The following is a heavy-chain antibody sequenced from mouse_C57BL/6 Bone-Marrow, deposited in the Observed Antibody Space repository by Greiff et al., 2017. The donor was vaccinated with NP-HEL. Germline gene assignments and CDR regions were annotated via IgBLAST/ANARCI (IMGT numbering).Heavy chain of an antibody. D-gene: IGHD1-1*01. J-gene: IGHJ3*01. Sequence: EVKLVESGEGLVKPGGSLKLSCAASGFTFSSYAMSWVRQTPEKRLEWVAYISSGGDYIYYADTVEGRFTISRDNARNTLYLQMSSLKSEDTAMYYCTREGVITTVVDWFAYWGQGTLVTVSA. V-gene: IGHV5-9-1*02. CDR1: GFTFSSYA. CDR3: TREGVITTVVDWFAY. CDR2: ISSGGDYI.